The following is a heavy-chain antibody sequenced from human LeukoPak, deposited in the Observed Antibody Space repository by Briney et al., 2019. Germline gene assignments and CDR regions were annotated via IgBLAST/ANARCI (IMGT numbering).Heavy chain of an antibody. V-gene: IGHV1-2*02. J-gene: IGHJ4*02. CDR2: INPNSGGT. D-gene: IGHD1-26*01. CDR1: GYTFTGYY. CDR3: ARAGSYKDFYYFDY. Sequence: ASVKVCCKASGYTFTGYYMHLVRQAPGQGLEWMGWINPNSGGTNYAQKFQGRVTMTRDTSISTAYMELSRLRSDDTAVYYCARAGSYKDFYYFDYWGQGTLVTVSS.